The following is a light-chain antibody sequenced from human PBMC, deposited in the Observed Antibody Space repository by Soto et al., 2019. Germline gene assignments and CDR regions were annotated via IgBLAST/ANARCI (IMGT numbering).Light chain of an antibody. CDR3: QQRNVWPPIT. CDR2: RAS. Sequence: EIVLTQSLGTLSLYPGERATLSCRASQCVRSSYLAWYQQKPGPAPRLLTYRASSRATGIPDRFSGSGSGTDFTLTISRLEPEDFAVYYCQQRNVWPPITFGQGTRLEIK. V-gene: IGKV3D-20*02. CDR1: QCVRSSY. J-gene: IGKJ5*01.